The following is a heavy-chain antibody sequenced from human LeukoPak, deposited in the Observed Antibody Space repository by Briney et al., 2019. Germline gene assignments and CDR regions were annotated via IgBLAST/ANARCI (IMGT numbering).Heavy chain of an antibody. CDR1: GGTFSSYA. Sequence: ASVKVSCKASGGTFSSYAISWVRQAPGQGLEWMGGIIPIFGTANYAQKFQGRVTITADESTSTAYMELSSLRSEDTAVYYCARDTGGYNYFDYWGQGTLVTVSS. D-gene: IGHD5-24*01. J-gene: IGHJ4*02. CDR2: IIPIFGTA. V-gene: IGHV1-69*13. CDR3: ARDTGGYNYFDY.